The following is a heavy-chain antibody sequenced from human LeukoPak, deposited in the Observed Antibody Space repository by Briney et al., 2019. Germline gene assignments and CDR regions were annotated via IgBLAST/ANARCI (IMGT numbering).Heavy chain of an antibody. D-gene: IGHD6-13*01. Sequence: GGSLRLSCAASGFTFSSYWMSWVRQAPGKGLEWVANIKQDGSEKYYVDSVKGRFTISRDNAKNSLYLQMNSLRAEDTAVYYCARDRGSSRYDVGHYYYYGMDVWGQGTTVTVSS. J-gene: IGHJ6*02. CDR3: ARDRGSSRYDVGHYYYYGMDV. CDR2: IKQDGSEK. V-gene: IGHV3-7*01. CDR1: GFTFSSYW.